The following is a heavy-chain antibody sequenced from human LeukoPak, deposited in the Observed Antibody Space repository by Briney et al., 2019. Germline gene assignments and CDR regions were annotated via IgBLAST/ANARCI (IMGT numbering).Heavy chain of an antibody. J-gene: IGHJ4*02. CDR2: INPNSGGT. D-gene: IGHD2-2*01. CDR3: ARGAIRQGFDY. CDR1: GYTFTSYG. Sequence: ASVKVSCKASGYTFTSYGISWVRQAPGQGLEWMGWINPNSGGTNYAQKFQGRVTMTRDTSISTAYMELSRLRSDDTAVYYCARGAIRQGFDYWGQGTLVTVSS. V-gene: IGHV1-2*02.